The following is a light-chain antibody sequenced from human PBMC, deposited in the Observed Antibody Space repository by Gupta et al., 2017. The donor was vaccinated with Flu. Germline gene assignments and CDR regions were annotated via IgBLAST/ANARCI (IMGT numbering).Light chain of an antibody. Sequence: VLTQSPPHLSLSPVERATLSCRASQIGRSHLAWYHLRADQAPMLLISDASKRATGIPARFSGRGSGTDFAPTISSLEPEDFAVYYRQQRNNWPPTFGQGTRLEIK. CDR1: QIGRSH. CDR2: DAS. V-gene: IGKV3-11*01. CDR3: QQRNNWPPT. J-gene: IGKJ5*01.